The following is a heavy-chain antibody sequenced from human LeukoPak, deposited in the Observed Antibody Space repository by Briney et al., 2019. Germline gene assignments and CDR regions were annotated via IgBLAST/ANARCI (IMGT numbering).Heavy chain of an antibody. Sequence: GGSLRLSCAASGFTFSSYGIHWVRQAPGKGLEWVAGISYDGSNKYYTDSVKGRFTISRDNSKNTLYLQMNSLRAEDTAVYYCAKELGRYGGNLWPDYWGQGTLVTVSS. CDR1: GFTFSSYG. V-gene: IGHV3-30*18. D-gene: IGHD4-23*01. CDR3: AKELGRYGGNLWPDY. CDR2: ISYDGSNK. J-gene: IGHJ4*02.